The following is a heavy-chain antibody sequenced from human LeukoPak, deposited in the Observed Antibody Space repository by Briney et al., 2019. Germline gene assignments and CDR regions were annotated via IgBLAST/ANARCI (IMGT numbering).Heavy chain of an antibody. D-gene: IGHD2-8*02. CDR1: GGSFSGCY. V-gene: IGHV4-34*01. J-gene: IGHJ5*02. CDR3: ARESSGGTYNWFDP. CDR2: INHSGST. Sequence: SETLSLTCAVYGGSFSGCYWSWIRQPPGKGLEWIGEINHSGSTNYNPSLKSRVTISVDTSKNQFSLKLSSVTAADTAVYYCARESSGGTYNWFDPWGQGTLVTVSS.